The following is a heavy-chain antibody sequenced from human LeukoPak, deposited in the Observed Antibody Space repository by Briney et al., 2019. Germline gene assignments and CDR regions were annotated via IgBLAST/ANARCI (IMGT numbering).Heavy chain of an antibody. J-gene: IGHJ4*02. CDR1: GFTFSSHG. CDR3: AKDRIGGQGRFRYFDK. V-gene: IGHV3-23*01. CDR2: ISPSGGIT. Sequence: PGGSLRLSCAASGFTFSSHGMNWVRQAPGKGLEWVSGISPSGGITYYTDSVRGRFTISRDNSKNTLYLQMNSLRTEDTAVYYCAKDRIGGQGRFRYFDKWGQGTLVTVSS.